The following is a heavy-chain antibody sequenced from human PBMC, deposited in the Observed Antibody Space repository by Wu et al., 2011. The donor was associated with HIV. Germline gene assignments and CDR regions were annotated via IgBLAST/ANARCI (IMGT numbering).Heavy chain of an antibody. CDR1: LHLYQLW. J-gene: IGHJ3*02. CDR2: ISAYNGNT. Sequence: PGAVSEGLLQGFWLHLYQLWYQLGATGPGQGLEWMGWISAYNGNTNYAQKLQGRVTMTTDTSTSTAYMELRSLRSDDTAVYYCARANWELGGDAFDIWGQGTMVTVSS. D-gene: IGHD7-27*01. V-gene: IGHV1-18*01. CDR3: ARANWELGGDAFDI.